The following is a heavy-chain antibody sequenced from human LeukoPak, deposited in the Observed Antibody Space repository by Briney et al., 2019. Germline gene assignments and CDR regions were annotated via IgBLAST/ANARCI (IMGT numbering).Heavy chain of an antibody. J-gene: IGHJ4*02. CDR3: ATYSIAVAGTFGFDY. CDR1: GYTLTELS. D-gene: IGHD6-19*01. Sequence: ASVKVSCKVSGYTLTELSMHWVRQAPGKGLEWMGGFDPEDGETIYAQKFQGRVPMTEDTSTDTAYMELSSLRSEDTAVYYCATYSIAVAGTFGFDYWGQGTLVTVSS. CDR2: FDPEDGET. V-gene: IGHV1-24*01.